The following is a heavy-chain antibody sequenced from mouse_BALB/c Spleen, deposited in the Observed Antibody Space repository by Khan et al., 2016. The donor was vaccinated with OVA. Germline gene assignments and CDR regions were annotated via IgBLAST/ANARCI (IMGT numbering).Heavy chain of an antibody. Sequence: QVQLKESGPELVKPGASVRISCKASGYAFTTYYIHWVKQRPGQGLEWIGWIYPGNVNTKYNEKFKGKATLTADKSSSTVYMQLISLTSEDSAVYFCTRDDYFVGAAMDYWGQGTSVTVSS. CDR1: GYAFTTYY. J-gene: IGHJ4*01. CDR3: TRDDYFVGAAMDY. CDR2: IYPGNVNT. D-gene: IGHD2-4*01. V-gene: IGHV1S56*01.